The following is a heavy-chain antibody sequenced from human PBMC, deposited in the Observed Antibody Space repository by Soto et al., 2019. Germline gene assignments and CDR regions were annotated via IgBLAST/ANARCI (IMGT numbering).Heavy chain of an antibody. CDR1: GFTFSAYY. CDR3: ASGRELPMVRGVTSNYGMDV. CDR2: ISSSSSYT. V-gene: IGHV3-11*06. J-gene: IGHJ6*02. D-gene: IGHD3-10*01. Sequence: QVQLVESGGGLVKPGGSLRLSCAASGFTFSAYYMSWIRQAPGKGMEWVSYISSSSSYTNYADSVKGRFTISRDNAKNSLYLQMNSLRAEDTAVYYCASGRELPMVRGVTSNYGMDVWGQGTTVTVSS.